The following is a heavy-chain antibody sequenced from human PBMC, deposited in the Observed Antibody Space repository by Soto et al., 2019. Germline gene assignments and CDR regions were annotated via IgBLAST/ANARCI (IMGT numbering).Heavy chain of an antibody. CDR3: ARDPYSSSWYDY. CDR2: IIPIFGTA. J-gene: IGHJ4*02. Sequence: SVKVSCKASGGTFSSYAISWVRQAPGQGLEWMGGIIPIFGTANYAQKFQGRVTMTRDASTSTVYMELSSLRSEDTAVYYCARDPYSSSWYDYWGQGTLVTVSS. V-gene: IGHV1-69*05. CDR1: GGTFSSYA. D-gene: IGHD6-13*01.